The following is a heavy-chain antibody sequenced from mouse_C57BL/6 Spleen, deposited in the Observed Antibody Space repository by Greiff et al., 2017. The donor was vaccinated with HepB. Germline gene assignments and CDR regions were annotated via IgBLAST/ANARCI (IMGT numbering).Heavy chain of an antibody. CDR1: GFSFNTYA. D-gene: IGHD2-4*01. CDR2: IRSKSNNYAT. J-gene: IGHJ3*01. V-gene: IGHV10-1*01. CDR3: VRPPLCYDYDSWFAY. Sequence: VQLVESGGGLVQPKGSLKLSCAASGFSFNTYAMNWVRQAPGKGLEWVARIRSKSNNYATYYADSVKDRFTISRDDSESMLYLQMNNLKTEDTAMYYCVRPPLCYDYDSWFAYWGQGTLVTVSA.